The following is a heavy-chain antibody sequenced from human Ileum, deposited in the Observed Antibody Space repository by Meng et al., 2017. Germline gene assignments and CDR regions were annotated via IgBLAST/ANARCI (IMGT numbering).Heavy chain of an antibody. D-gene: IGHD5-18*01. CDR3: ERLSTSGYTYALY. CDR2: IYPGDSDT. J-gene: IGHJ4*02. CDR1: GYSFTSYW. V-gene: IGHV5-51*01. Sequence: GGSLRLSCKVSGYSFTSYWIGCVRQMPGKGLEFMGIIYPGDSDTIYSQSFQGQVTISVDKSITTAYLQWNSLKASDSAMYDCERLSTSGYTYALYWGQGSLVTVSS.